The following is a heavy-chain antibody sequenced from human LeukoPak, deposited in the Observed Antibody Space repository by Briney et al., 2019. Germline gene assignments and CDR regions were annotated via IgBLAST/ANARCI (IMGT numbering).Heavy chain of an antibody. J-gene: IGHJ4*02. CDR3: ARGPMAAAGHFDY. D-gene: IGHD6-13*01. CDR2: INPNSGGT. V-gene: IGHV1-2*02. CDR1: GYTFTGYY. Sequence: ASVKVSCKASGYTFTGYYMHWVRQAPGRGLEWMGWINPNSGGTNYAQKFQGRVTMTRDTSISTAYMELSRLRSDDTAVYYCARGPMAAAGHFDYWGQGTLVTVSS.